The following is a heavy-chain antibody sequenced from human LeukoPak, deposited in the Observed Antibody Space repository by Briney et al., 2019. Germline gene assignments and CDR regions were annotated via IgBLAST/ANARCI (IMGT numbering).Heavy chain of an antibody. V-gene: IGHV3-30*02. CDR3: ARGLYSYGPYFDY. D-gene: IGHD5-18*01. CDR1: GFTFSSYG. Sequence: PGGSLRLSCAASGFTFSSYGMHWVRQAPGKGLEWVAFIRYDGSNKYYADSVKGRFTISRDNSKNTLYLQMNSLRAEDTAVYYCARGLYSYGPYFDYWGQGTLVTVSS. CDR2: IRYDGSNK. J-gene: IGHJ4*02.